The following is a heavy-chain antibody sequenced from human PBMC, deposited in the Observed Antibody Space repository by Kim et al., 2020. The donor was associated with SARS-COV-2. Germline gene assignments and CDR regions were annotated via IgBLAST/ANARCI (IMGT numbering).Heavy chain of an antibody. CDR1: GGSISSYY. Sequence: SETLSLTCTVSGGSISSYYWSWIRQPPGKGLEWIGYIYYSGSTNYNPSLKSRVTISVDTSKNQFSLKLSSVTAADTAVYYCARHYSPTGLLLAYFDYWGRGTLVTVSS. J-gene: IGHJ4*02. CDR2: IYYSGST. V-gene: IGHV4-59*08. CDR3: ARHYSPTGLLLAYFDY. D-gene: IGHD3-22*01.